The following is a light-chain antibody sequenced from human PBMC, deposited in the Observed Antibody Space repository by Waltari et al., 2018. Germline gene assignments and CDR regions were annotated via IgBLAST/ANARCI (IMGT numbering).Light chain of an antibody. V-gene: IGLV3-21*02. CDR3: HVWDGKTVM. CDR1: NIGGRS. Sequence: SSVLTQAPSLSVAPGQTATVTCGGDNIGGRSAHWYQQRPGRAPVLVVYLDSNRPSGIPDRFSGSKSGNAATLTISRVEAGDEADYYCHVWDGKTVMFGGGTKLTVL. CDR2: LDS. J-gene: IGLJ3*02.